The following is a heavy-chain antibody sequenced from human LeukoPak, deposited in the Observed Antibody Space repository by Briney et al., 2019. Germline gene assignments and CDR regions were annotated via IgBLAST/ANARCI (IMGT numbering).Heavy chain of an antibody. CDR1: GGSISSSSYY. J-gene: IGHJ4*02. V-gene: IGHV4-39*07. CDR3: ARALGTGLVDY. CDR2: IYYSGST. D-gene: IGHD2-8*02. Sequence: SETLSLTCTVSGGSISSSSYYWGWIRQPPGKGLEWIGSIYYSGSTYYNPSLKSRVTLSLDTSNKRFSLKLNSVTAADTAVYYCARALGTGLVDYWGQGTLVTVSS.